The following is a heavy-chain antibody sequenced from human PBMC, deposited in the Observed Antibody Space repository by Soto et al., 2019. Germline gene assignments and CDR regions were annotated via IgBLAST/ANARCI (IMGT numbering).Heavy chain of an antibody. CDR2: ISYDGSNK. J-gene: IGHJ3*02. D-gene: IGHD3-22*01. CDR1: GFTFSSYG. V-gene: IGHV3-30*18. Sequence: SCAASGFTFSSYGMHWVRQAPGKGLEWVAVISYDGSNKCYADSVKGRFTISRDNSKNTLYLQMNSLRAEDTAVYYCAKDYYDSSGPDAFDIWGQGTMVTVSS. CDR3: AKDYYDSSGPDAFDI.